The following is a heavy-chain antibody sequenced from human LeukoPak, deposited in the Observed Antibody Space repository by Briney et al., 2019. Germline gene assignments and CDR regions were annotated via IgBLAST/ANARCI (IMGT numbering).Heavy chain of an antibody. CDR2: ITSSSSTI. Sequence: PGGSLRLSCAASGFTFSSYSMNWVRQAPGKGLEWVSYITSSSSTIYYADSVKGRFTISRDSAKNSLYLQMNSLRAEDTAVYYCARGPTTVVTQADYWGQGTLVTVSS. CDR3: ARGPTTVVTQADY. CDR1: GFTFSSYS. J-gene: IGHJ4*02. D-gene: IGHD4-23*01. V-gene: IGHV3-48*01.